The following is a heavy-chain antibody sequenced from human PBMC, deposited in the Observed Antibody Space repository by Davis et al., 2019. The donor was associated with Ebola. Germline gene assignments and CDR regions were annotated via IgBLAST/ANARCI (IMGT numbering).Heavy chain of an antibody. CDR1: GGSFSGYY. V-gene: IGHV4-34*01. Sequence: MPSETLSLTCAVYGGSFSGYYWSWIRQPPGKGLEWIGEINHSGSTNYNPSLKSRVSISVDITKNQVSLIVNSVTAADKAVYYCARGRVRYGMDAWGQGTTVTVSS. J-gene: IGHJ6*02. CDR2: INHSGST. CDR3: ARGRVRYGMDA. D-gene: IGHD3-10*01.